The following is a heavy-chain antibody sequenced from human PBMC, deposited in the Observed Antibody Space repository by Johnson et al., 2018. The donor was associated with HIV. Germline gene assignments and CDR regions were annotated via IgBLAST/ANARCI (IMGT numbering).Heavy chain of an antibody. J-gene: IGHJ3*02. Sequence: QVQLVESGGGVVQPGRSLRLSCAASGFTFSSYGMHWVRQAPGKGLEWVAVISYDGSNKYYADSVKGRFTISRDNSKTTLYLQMNSLRAEDTAVYYCARRSWAFDAFDIWGQGTMVTVSS. D-gene: IGHD1-26*01. V-gene: IGHV3-30*03. CDR3: ARRSWAFDAFDI. CDR2: ISYDGSNK. CDR1: GFTFSSYG.